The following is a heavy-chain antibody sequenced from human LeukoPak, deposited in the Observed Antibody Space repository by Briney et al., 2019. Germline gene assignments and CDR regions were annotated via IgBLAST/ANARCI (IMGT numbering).Heavy chain of an antibody. J-gene: IGHJ4*02. CDR2: ISGSGDNT. CDR3: AKGSYYDSSGSFYFDY. Sequence: PGRSLRLSYAASGFTFSSYGMHWVRQAPGKGLEWVSGISGSGDNTYYADSVKGRFTISRDNSKNTLYVQVNSLGTEDTAAYYCAKGSYYDSSGSFYFDYWGQGTLVTVSS. V-gene: IGHV3-23*01. D-gene: IGHD3-22*01. CDR1: GFTFSSYG.